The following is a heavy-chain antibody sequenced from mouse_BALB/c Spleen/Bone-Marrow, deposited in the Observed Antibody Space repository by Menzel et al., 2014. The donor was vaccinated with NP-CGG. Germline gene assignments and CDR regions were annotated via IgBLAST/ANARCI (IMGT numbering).Heavy chain of an antibody. CDR1: GFTFTDYY. Sequence: EVKLVESGGGLVQPGGSLRLSCATSGFTFTDYYMSWVRQPPGKALEWLGFIRNKPNGYTTEYSASVKGRFTISRDNSQSILYLQMNTLRAEDSATYYCARDEGLLRFAYWDQGTLVTVSA. V-gene: IGHV7-3*02. CDR3: ARDEGLLRFAY. D-gene: IGHD2-3*01. CDR2: IRNKPNGYTT. J-gene: IGHJ3*01.